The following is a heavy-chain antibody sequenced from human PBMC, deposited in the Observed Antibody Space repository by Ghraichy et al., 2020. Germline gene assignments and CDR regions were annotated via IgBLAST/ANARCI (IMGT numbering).Heavy chain of an antibody. D-gene: IGHD6-13*01. Sequence: GGSLRLSCAASGFTFSNAWMNWVRQAPGKGLEWVGRIKSKTDGGTTDYAAPVKGRFTISRDDSKNTLYLQMNSLKTEDTAVYYCTTDGGIAAHVTLYYYMDVWGKGTTVTVSS. CDR3: TTDGGIAAHVTLYYYMDV. CDR2: IKSKTDGGTT. CDR1: GFTFSNAW. J-gene: IGHJ6*03. V-gene: IGHV3-15*07.